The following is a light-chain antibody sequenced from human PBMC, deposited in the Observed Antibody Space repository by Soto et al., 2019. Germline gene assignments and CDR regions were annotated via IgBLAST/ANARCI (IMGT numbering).Light chain of an antibody. CDR3: QQYGSSFRYT. J-gene: IGKJ2*01. V-gene: IGKV3-20*01. Sequence: EIVLTQSPGTLSLSPGERATLSCRASQSVGSSFLAWYQQKRGQPPKLLIYSASTRATGIPDRFSGSGSGTDFTLTISRLEPEDFAVYYCQQYGSSFRYTFGQGTKLQIK. CDR2: SAS. CDR1: QSVGSSF.